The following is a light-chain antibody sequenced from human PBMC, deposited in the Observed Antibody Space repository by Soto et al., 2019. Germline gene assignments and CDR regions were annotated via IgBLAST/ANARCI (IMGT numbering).Light chain of an antibody. J-gene: IGKJ5*01. V-gene: IGKV3-11*01. CDR1: QSVTFF. Sequence: EIVLTQSPATLSLSPGERVTLSCRASQSVTFFLAWYQQKPGQAPRLVIYDASKRATGIPARFSGSGSGTDFALTISSLEPEDFAVYYCQQRSNWPITFGQGTRLEIK. CDR2: DAS. CDR3: QQRSNWPIT.